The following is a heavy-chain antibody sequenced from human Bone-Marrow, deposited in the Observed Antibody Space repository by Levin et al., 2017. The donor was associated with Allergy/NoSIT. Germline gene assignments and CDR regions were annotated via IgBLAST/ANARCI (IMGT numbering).Heavy chain of an antibody. V-gene: IGHV3-30-3*01. CDR2: ISYDGSNK. Sequence: LSLTCAASGFTFSSYAMHWVRQAPGKGLEWVAVISYDGSNKYYADSVKGRFTISRDNSKNTLYLQMNSLRAEDTAVYYCARSDDCSSTSCYPGLFDYWGQGTLVTVSS. CDR1: GFTFSSYA. J-gene: IGHJ4*02. CDR3: ARSDDCSSTSCYPGLFDY. D-gene: IGHD2-2*01.